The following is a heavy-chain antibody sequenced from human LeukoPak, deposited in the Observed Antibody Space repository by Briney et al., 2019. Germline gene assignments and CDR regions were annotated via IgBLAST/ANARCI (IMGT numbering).Heavy chain of an antibody. CDR1: GFTFRSYG. V-gene: IGHV3-30*18. CDR3: AKDPSSMIVVLGYFDY. CDR2: ISYDGSNK. Sequence: GGSLRLSCAVSGFTFRSYGMHWVRQAPGKGLEWVAVISYDGSNKYYADSVKGRFTISRDNSKNTLYLQMNSLRAEDTAVYYCAKDPSSMIVVLGYFDYWGQGTLVTVSS. D-gene: IGHD3-22*01. J-gene: IGHJ4*02.